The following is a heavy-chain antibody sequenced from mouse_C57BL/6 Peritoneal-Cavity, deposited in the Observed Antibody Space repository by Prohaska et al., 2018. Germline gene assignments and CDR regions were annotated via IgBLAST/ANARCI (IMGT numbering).Heavy chain of an antibody. CDR1: VYTFTYFN. CDR2: INPNNGGT. V-gene: IGHV1-18*01. CDR3: ARLEPLYYFDY. Sequence: PGASVKIPCKASVYTFTYFNIDWVQQSHGKSLEWIGDINPNNGGTIYNQKFKGKATLTVDKSSSTAYMELRSLTSEDTAVYYCARLEPLYYFDYWGQGTTLTVSS. J-gene: IGHJ2*01. D-gene: IGHD6-1*01.